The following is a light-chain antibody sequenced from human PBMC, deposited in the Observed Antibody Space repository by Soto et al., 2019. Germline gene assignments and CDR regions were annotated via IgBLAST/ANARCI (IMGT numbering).Light chain of an antibody. J-gene: IGKJ3*01. CDR3: QQYNNWPLT. CDR2: GAS. Sequence: EIVMTQSPVTLSVSPGERATLSCRASQSVGSNLAWYQQKPGQAPRLLISGASTRATGIPARFSGSGSGTEFTLTISSLQSKDLSVYYCQQYNNWPLTFGPGTKVDTK. CDR1: QSVGSN. V-gene: IGKV3D-15*01.